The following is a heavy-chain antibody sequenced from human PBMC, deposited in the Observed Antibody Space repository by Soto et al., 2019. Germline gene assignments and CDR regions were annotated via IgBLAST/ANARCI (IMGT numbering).Heavy chain of an antibody. J-gene: IGHJ4*02. CDR2: IYDSGSS. Sequence: TLSLTCTVSGASISSGDYFWSWIRQSPGKGLEWIGYIYDSGSSYYNPSLKSRVTMSVDTSKNQFSLKLRSVTAADTAVYYCAREKGYISGPKNFDYWGQGTLVTVSS. CDR1: GASISSGDYF. D-gene: IGHD5-12*01. CDR3: AREKGYISGPKNFDY. V-gene: IGHV4-30-4*01.